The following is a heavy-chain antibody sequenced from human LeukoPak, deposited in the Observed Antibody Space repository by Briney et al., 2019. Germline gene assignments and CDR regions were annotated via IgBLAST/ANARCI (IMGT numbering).Heavy chain of an antibody. D-gene: IGHD5-24*01. Sequence: ASVKVSCKASGGTFSSYAISWVRQAPGQGLEWMGWMNPNSGNTGYAQKFQGRVTMTRNTSISTAYMELSSLRSEDTAVYYCARAGKMATIAQWGQGTLVTVSS. V-gene: IGHV1-8*02. CDR1: GGTFSSYA. CDR3: ARAGKMATIAQ. J-gene: IGHJ4*02. CDR2: MNPNSGNT.